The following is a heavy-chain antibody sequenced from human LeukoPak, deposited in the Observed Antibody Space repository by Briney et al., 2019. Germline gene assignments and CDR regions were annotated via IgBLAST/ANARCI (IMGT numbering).Heavy chain of an antibody. V-gene: IGHV3-48*03. Sequence: GGSLRLSCAASGFTFSNYEMKWVRQAPGKGLEGASYISGSGRTIYYADSVKGRFTISRDNAKNSLYLQMNSLRIEDTAVYYCARGQLKMDTDAFDIWGQGTVVTVSS. CDR2: ISGSGRTI. CDR3: ARGQLKMDTDAFDI. CDR1: GFTFSNYE. J-gene: IGHJ3*02. D-gene: IGHD5-18*01.